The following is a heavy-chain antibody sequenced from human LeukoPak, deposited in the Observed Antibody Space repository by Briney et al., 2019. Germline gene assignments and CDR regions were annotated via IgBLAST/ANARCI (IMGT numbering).Heavy chain of an antibody. D-gene: IGHD2-2*01. J-gene: IGHJ3*02. CDR1: GDSISSGNYY. CDR3: VRETPGLAFDI. Sequence: PSETLSLTCTVSGDSISSGNYYWGWIRQPPGKGLEWIGSIYYSGSTYYNPSLKSRVTISVDTSKKQLSLKLSSVTAADTAVYYCVRETPGLAFDIWGQGIMVTVSS. CDR2: IYYSGST. V-gene: IGHV4-39*07.